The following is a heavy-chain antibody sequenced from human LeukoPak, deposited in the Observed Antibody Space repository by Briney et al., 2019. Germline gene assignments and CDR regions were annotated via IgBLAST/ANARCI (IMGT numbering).Heavy chain of an antibody. D-gene: IGHD2-15*01. CDR3: AREWSRFTPPDY. Sequence: GGSLRLSCAASGFTFSSYSMNWVRQAPGKGLECVSSISSSSSYICYADSVKGRFTISRDNAKNSLYLQMNSLRAEDTALYYCAREWSRFTPPDYWGQGTLVTVSS. J-gene: IGHJ4*02. CDR1: GFTFSSYS. V-gene: IGHV3-21*01. CDR2: ISSSSSYI.